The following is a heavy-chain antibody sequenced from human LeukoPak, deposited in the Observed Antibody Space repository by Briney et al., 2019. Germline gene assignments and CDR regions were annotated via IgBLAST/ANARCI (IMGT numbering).Heavy chain of an antibody. CDR3: AKGGQNFDFWRFDY. CDR1: GLRFSTYA. CDR2: ISGSGGST. D-gene: IGHD3-3*01. V-gene: IGHV3-23*01. Sequence: GGSLSDSCTVSGLRFSTYAMSWVRQAPGKGLEWVSSISGSGGSTYYADSVKGRFTASRDNSKNTVYLELNSLRAEDRAIYFCAKGGQNFDFWRFDYWGQGTLVTVSS. J-gene: IGHJ4*02.